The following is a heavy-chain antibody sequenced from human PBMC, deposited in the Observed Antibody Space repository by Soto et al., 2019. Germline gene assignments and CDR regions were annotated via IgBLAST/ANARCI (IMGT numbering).Heavy chain of an antibody. D-gene: IGHD3-10*01. CDR2: ISGSGGST. CDR3: AKSPNTMVRGVIPPGYFDY. CDR1: GFTFSSYA. V-gene: IGHV3-23*01. Sequence: PGGSLRLSCAASGFTFSSYAMSWVRQAPGKGLEWVSVISGSGGSTYYADSVKGRFTISRDNSKNTLYLQMSSLRAEDTAVYYCAKSPNTMVRGVIPPGYFDYWGQGTLVTVSS. J-gene: IGHJ4*02.